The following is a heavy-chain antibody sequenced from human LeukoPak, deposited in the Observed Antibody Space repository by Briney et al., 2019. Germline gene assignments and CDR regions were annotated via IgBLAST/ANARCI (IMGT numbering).Heavy chain of an antibody. Sequence: ASVKVSCKASGGTFSSYAISWVRQAPGQGLEWMGRIIPILGIANYAQKFQGRVTITADKSTSTAYMELSSLRSEDTAVYYCARVRIYYYGSGSPAGDAFDIWGQGTMVTVSS. V-gene: IGHV1-69*04. D-gene: IGHD3-10*01. CDR2: IIPILGIA. CDR1: GGTFSSYA. J-gene: IGHJ3*02. CDR3: ARVRIYYYGSGSPAGDAFDI.